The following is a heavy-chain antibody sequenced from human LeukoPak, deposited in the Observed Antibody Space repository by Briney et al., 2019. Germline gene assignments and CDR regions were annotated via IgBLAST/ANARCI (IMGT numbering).Heavy chain of an antibody. D-gene: IGHD3-9*01. CDR3: ARDRTRRYFGGRRCYWSDP. Sequence: GASVKVSCKASGYTFTSYYMHWVRQAPGQGLEWVGIINPSGGRTSYAQKFHGGFTMTRDTCTSTVYMKLSTLRSEDTAVYYCARDRTRRYFGGRRCYWSDPWGQVTLVTVS. CDR1: GYTFTSYY. CDR2: INPSGGRT. J-gene: IGHJ5*02. V-gene: IGHV1-46*03.